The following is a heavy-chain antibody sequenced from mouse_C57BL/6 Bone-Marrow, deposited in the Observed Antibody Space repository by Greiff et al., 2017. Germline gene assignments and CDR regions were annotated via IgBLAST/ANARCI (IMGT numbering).Heavy chain of an antibody. D-gene: IGHD1-1*01. CDR1: GYTFTDYE. CDR2: IDPETGGT. CDR3: TRYGSSYCWFAY. V-gene: IGHV1-15*01. J-gene: IGHJ3*01. Sequence: VQLQQSGAELVRPGASVTLSCKASGYTFTDYEMHWVKQTPVHGLEWIGAIDPETGGTAYNQTFKGKAILTADKSSSTAYMELRSLTSEDSAVYYCTRYGSSYCWFAYWGQGTLVTVSA.